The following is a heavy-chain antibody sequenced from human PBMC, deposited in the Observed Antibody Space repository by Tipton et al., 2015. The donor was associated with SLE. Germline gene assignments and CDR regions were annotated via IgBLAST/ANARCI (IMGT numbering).Heavy chain of an antibody. CDR1: GGSISTYY. D-gene: IGHD2-2*02. CDR2: INHSGST. V-gene: IGHV4-34*01. J-gene: IGHJ5*01. CDR3: ARIPFDS. Sequence: TLSLTCTVSGGSISTYYWSWIRQPPGKGLEWIGEINHSGSTNYNPSLKSRVTISIDTSKNQFSLKLNSVTATDTAVYYCARIPFDSWGQGTLVTVSS.